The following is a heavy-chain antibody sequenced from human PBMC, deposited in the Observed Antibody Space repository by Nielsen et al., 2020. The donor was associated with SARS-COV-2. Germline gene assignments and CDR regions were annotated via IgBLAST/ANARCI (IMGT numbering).Heavy chain of an antibody. J-gene: IGHJ6*02. Sequence: ASVKVSCKASGYTFTGYYMHWVRQAPGQGLEWMGWINPNSGGTNYAQKFQGWVTMTRDTSISTAYMELSRLRSDDTAVYYCARGDLIVATTTEYYYYGMDVWGQGTTVTVSS. CDR1: GYTFTGYY. D-gene: IGHD5-12*01. CDR3: ARGDLIVATTTEYYYYGMDV. V-gene: IGHV1-2*04. CDR2: INPNSGGT.